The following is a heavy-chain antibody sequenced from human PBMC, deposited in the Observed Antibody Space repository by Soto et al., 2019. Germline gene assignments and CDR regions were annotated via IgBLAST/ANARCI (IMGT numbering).Heavy chain of an antibody. V-gene: IGHV1-69*12. CDR1: GGTFSTYA. CDR2: IIPMFGTA. CDR3: ASGIQMWLRRINNGYSG. Sequence: QVQLVQSWAEVKKPESSVKVSCKAPGGTFSTYAISWVRQAPGQGLEWMGGIIPMFGTANYVQRFQDRVTITADEATNTVYMELSSLRSEDTAVYFCASGIQMWLRRINNGYSGWGQGTLVTVSS. D-gene: IGHD5-12*01. J-gene: IGHJ4*02.